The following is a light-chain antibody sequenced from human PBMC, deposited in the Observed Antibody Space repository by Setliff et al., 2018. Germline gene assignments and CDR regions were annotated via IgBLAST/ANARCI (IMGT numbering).Light chain of an antibody. V-gene: IGLV2-8*01. CDR2: EVS. J-gene: IGLJ2*01. CDR1: SSDIGGYNY. CDR3: SSYSGSNWFII. Sequence: QSALTQPASVSGSPGQSITISCTGTSSDIGGYNYVSWYQQHPGKAPKLLIYEVSNRPSGVPDRFSGSKSDNTASLTVSGLQAEDEANYYCSSYSGSNWFIIFGGGTKVTVL.